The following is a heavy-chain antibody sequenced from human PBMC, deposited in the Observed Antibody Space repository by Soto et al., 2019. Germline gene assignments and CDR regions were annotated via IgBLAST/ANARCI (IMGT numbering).Heavy chain of an antibody. J-gene: IGHJ4*02. CDR1: GFTFSSYG. D-gene: IGHD2-15*01. CDR3: AKTYCSGGSCYGGLGFFDY. Sequence: GGSLRLSCAASGFTFSSYGMHWVRQAPGKGLEWVAVISYDGSNKYYGDSVKGRFTISRDNSKNTLYLQMNSLRAEDTAVYYCAKTYCSGGSCYGGLGFFDYWGQGTLVTVSS. V-gene: IGHV3-30*18. CDR2: ISYDGSNK.